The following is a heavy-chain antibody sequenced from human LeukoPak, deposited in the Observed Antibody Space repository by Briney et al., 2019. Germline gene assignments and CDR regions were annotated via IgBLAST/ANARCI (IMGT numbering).Heavy chain of an antibody. D-gene: IGHD6-19*01. CDR2: ISWNSGSI. J-gene: IGHJ4*02. V-gene: IGHV3-9*01. CDR1: GFTFSSYA. CDR3: AKDLGTDSSGWTYYFDY. Sequence: GGSLRLSCAASGFTFSSYAMSWVRRAPGKGLEWVSGISWNSGSIGYADSVKGRFTISRDNAKNSLYLQMNSLRAEDTALYYCAKDLGTDSSGWTYYFDYWGQGTLVTVSS.